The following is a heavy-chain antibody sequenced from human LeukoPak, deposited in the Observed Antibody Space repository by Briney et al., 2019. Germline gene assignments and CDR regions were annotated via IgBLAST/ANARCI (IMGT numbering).Heavy chain of an antibody. D-gene: IGHD2-2*01. J-gene: IGHJ5*02. V-gene: IGHV1-8*01. CDR1: GYTFTSYD. CDR2: MNPNSGNT. Sequence: ASVKVSCKASGYTFTSYDINWVRQATGQGLEWMGWMNPNSGNTGYAQKFQGRVTMTRNTSISTAYMELSSLRSEDTAVYYCARGHRIVEVPAAILYWFDPWGQGTLVTVSS. CDR3: ARGHRIVEVPAAILYWFDP.